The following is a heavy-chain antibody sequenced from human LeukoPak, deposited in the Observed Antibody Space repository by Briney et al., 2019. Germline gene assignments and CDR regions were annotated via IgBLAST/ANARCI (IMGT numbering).Heavy chain of an antibody. J-gene: IGHJ6*02. CDR3: ARDVRCSSTSCYFFVSYYYGMDV. CDR2: INHSGST. V-gene: IGHV4-34*01. Sequence: SETLSLTCAVYGGSFSGYYWSWIRQPPGKGLEWIGEINHSGSTNYNPSLKSRVTISVDTSKNQFSLQLNSVTPEDTAVYYCARDVRCSSTSCYFFVSYYYGMDVWGQGTTVTVSS. D-gene: IGHD2-2*01. CDR1: GGSFSGYY.